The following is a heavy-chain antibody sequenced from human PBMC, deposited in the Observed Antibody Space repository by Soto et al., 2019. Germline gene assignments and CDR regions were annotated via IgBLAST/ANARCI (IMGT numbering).Heavy chain of an antibody. CDR3: ASQYIEPTAMRFDY. D-gene: IGHD2-2*01. Sequence: GGSLRLSCAASGFNFSSYVMHWVRQAPGKGLEWVAVIWYDGGNKYYADSVKGRFTISRDNSKNTLFLQMNSLRAEDTAVYYCASQYIEPTAMRFDYWGQGTLVTVSS. CDR2: IWYDGGNK. V-gene: IGHV3-33*01. CDR1: GFNFSSYV. J-gene: IGHJ4*02.